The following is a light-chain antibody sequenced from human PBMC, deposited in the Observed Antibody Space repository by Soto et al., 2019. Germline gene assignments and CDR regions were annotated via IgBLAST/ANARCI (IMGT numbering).Light chain of an antibody. J-gene: IGLJ1*01. Sequence: QSALTQPASVSGSPGQSITISCTGTSSDVGGYNFVSWFQHQPGRAPKLLIFEVTIRPSGVSDRFSGSKSGNTASLTVSGLQAEDEADYYCSSYTGGNPSYVFGTGTKVTVL. V-gene: IGLV2-14*01. CDR2: EVT. CDR1: SSDVGGYNF. CDR3: SSYTGGNPSYV.